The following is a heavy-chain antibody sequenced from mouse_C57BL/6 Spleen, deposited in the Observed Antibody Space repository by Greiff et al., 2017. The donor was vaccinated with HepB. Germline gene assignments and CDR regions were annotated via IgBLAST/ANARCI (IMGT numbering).Heavy chain of an antibody. J-gene: IGHJ3*01. Sequence: DVHLVESGGGLVQPGGSMKLSCVASGFTFSNYWMNWVRQSPEKGLEWVAQIRLKSDNYATHYAESVKGRFTISRDDSKSSVYLQMNNLRAEDTGIYYCTEDTTGFAYWGQGTLVTVSA. CDR1: GFTFSNYW. CDR2: IRLKSDNYAT. V-gene: IGHV6-3*01. CDR3: TEDTTGFAY. D-gene: IGHD5-1-1*01.